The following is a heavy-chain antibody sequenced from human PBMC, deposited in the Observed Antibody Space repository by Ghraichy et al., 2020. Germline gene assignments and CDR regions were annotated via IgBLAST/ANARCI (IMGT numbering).Heavy chain of an antibody. V-gene: IGHV3-23*01. D-gene: IGHD1-26*01. CDR1: GFTFSNYA. CDR3: AKDSGSYYFDY. J-gene: IGHJ4*02. CDR2: ISGSGGST. Sequence: GGSLRLSCAASGFTFSNYAMSWVRQAPGKGLEWVSAISGSGGSTYYADSVKGRFTISRDNSKKTLYLQMNSLRAEDTAVYYCAKDSGSYYFDYWGQGTLVTVSS.